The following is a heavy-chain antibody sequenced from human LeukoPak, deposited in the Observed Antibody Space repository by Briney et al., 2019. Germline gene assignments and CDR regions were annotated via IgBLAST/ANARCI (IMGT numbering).Heavy chain of an antibody. CDR2: ISSSSSYI. D-gene: IGHD3-16*01. CDR3: ARDLRIWGFDP. CDR1: GSPFSRYW. J-gene: IGHJ5*02. Sequence: GGSLRLSCAASGSPFSRYWMHWVRQAPGKGLEWVSSISSSSSYIYYADSVKGRFTISRDNAKNSLYLQMNSLRAEDTAVYYCARDLRIWGFDPWGQGTLVTVSS. V-gene: IGHV3-21*01.